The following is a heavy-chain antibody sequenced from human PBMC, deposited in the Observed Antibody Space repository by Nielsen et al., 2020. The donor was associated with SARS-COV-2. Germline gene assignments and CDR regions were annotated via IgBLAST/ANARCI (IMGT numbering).Heavy chain of an antibody. CDR3: ARDGPVGATGFDY. D-gene: IGHD1-26*01. Sequence: GGSLRLSCAASGFTFSSYWMSWVRQAPGKGLEWVAVIWYDGSNKYYADSVKGRFTISRDNSKNTVYLQMNSLRAEDTAVYYCARDGPVGATGFDYWGQGTLVTVSS. CDR2: IWYDGSNK. CDR1: GFTFSSYW. V-gene: IGHV3-33*08. J-gene: IGHJ4*02.